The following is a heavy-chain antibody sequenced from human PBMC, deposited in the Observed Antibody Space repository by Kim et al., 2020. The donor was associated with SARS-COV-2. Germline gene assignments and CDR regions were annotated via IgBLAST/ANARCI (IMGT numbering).Heavy chain of an antibody. V-gene: IGHV3-23*01. CDR2: IRKTGGST. J-gene: IGHJ4*02. CDR1: GFTFSSYD. CDR3: AKGQGFDY. Sequence: GGSLRLSCAASGFTFSSYDMTWVRQAPGKGLEWVSTIRKTGGSTYYTDSVEGRFTISRDNSKNTLYLQMNSLRVEDTAVYYCAKGQGFDYWGQGTLVTVSS.